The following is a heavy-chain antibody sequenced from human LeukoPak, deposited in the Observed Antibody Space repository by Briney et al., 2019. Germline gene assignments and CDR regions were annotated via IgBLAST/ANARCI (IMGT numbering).Heavy chain of an antibody. CDR1: GFTFSSYS. CDR3: ARGRYNWNHDY. V-gene: IGHV3-48*04. J-gene: IGHJ4*02. Sequence: GGSLRLSCAASGFTFSSYSMNWVRQAPGKGLEWVSYISSSSSTIYYADSVKGRFTISRDNAKNSLYLQMNSLRAEDTAVYYCARGRYNWNHDYWGQGTLVTVSS. CDR2: ISSSSSTI. D-gene: IGHD1-20*01.